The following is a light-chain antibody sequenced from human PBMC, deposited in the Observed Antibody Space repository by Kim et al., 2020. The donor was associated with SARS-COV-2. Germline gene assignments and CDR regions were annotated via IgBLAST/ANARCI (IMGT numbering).Light chain of an antibody. CDR1: QSLVHSDGNTY. V-gene: IGKV2-30*02. J-gene: IGKJ2*01. CDR2: KVS. Sequence: DVVMTQSPLSLPVTLGQPASISCRSSQSLVHSDGNTYLNWFQQRPGQSPRRLIYKVSNRDSGVPDRFSGSGSGTDFTLKISRVEAEDVGVYYCMQGTHWPRYTFGQGTKLE. CDR3: MQGTHWPRYT.